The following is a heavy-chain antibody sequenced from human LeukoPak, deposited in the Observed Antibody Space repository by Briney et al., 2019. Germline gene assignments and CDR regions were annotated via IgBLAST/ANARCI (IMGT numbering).Heavy chain of an antibody. CDR1: GGSISSYY. D-gene: IGHD5-24*01. V-gene: IGHV4-59*01. J-gene: IGHJ4*02. Sequence: ASETLSLTCTVSGGSISSYYWGWIRQPPGKGLEWIGYIYYSGSTNYNPSLKSRVTISVDTSKNQFSLKLSSVTAADTAVYYCARVGNGYNHFDYWGQGTLVTVSS. CDR2: IYYSGST. CDR3: ARVGNGYNHFDY.